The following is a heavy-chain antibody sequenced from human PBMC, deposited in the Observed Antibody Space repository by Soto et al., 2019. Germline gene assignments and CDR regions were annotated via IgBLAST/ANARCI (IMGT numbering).Heavy chain of an antibody. V-gene: IGHV3-66*01. J-gene: IGHJ4*02. Sequence: EVQLVESGGGLVQPGGSLRLSCAVSGFTVSSNYMSWVRQAPGKGLEWVSVIYSGGSTYYADSVKGRFTISRDNSKNTLYLQMNSLRAEDTAVYYCAREGIRSPLYYWGQGTLVPVSS. CDR3: AREGIRSPLYY. CDR1: GFTVSSNY. D-gene: IGHD4-17*01. CDR2: IYSGGST.